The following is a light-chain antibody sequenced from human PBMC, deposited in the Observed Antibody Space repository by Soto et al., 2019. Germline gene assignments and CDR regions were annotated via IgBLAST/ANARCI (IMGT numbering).Light chain of an antibody. CDR3: LLSSGGARLWV. Sequence: QAVVTQEPSLTVSAGGTVTLTCASSTGAVTSGYYPNWFQQKPGQAPRALIPSTATTSSRTPARFSRSLLGGRAALTLSGAQPGDEAEYYRLLSSGGARLWVFGGATQLTVL. J-gene: IGLJ3*02. CDR1: TGAVTSGYY. V-gene: IGLV7-43*01. CDR2: STA.